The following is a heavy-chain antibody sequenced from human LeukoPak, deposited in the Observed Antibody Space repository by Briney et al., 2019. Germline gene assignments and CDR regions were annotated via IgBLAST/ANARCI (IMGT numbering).Heavy chain of an antibody. CDR3: ARPIMVRGVILGSGVDY. V-gene: IGHV3-30*04. Sequence: GRSLRLSCAASGFTFSSYAMHWVRQAPGKGLEWVAVISYDGSNKYYADSVKGRFTISRDNSKNTLYLQMNGLRAEDTAVYYCARPIMVRGVILGSGVDYWGQGTLVTVSS. J-gene: IGHJ4*02. CDR2: ISYDGSNK. D-gene: IGHD3-10*01. CDR1: GFTFSSYA.